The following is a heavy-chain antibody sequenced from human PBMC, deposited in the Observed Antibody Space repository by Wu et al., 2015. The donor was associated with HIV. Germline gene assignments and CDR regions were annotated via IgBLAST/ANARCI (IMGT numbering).Heavy chain of an antibody. CDR3: ARAPVGYQSTGTPPVGIDWFDP. D-gene: IGHD1-1*01. CDR1: GYTFTGYY. CDR2: INPNSGGT. V-gene: IGHV1-2*02. J-gene: IGHJ5*02. Sequence: QVQLVQSGAEVKKPGASVKVSCKASGYTFTGYYMHWVRQAPGQGLEWMGWINPNSGGTNYAQKFQGRVTMTRDTSISTAYMELSRLRSDDTAVYYCARAPVGYQSTGTPPVGIDWFDPWGQGTLVTVSS.